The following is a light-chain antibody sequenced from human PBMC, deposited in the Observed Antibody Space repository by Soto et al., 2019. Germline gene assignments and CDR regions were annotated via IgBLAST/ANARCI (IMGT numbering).Light chain of an antibody. CDR2: EVS. CDR1: SSDVGGYNY. V-gene: IGLV2-14*01. Sequence: QSALTQPASVSGSPGQSITISCTGTSSDVGGYNYVSWYQQHPGKAPKLMISEVSNRPSGVSNRFSGSKSGNTASLTISGLQAEDEADYYCSSYTSISTLGYVFGTGTKLTVL. CDR3: SSYTSISTLGYV. J-gene: IGLJ1*01.